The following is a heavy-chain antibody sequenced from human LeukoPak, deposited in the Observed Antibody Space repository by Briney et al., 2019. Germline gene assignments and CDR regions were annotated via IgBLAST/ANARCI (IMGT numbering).Heavy chain of an antibody. CDR3: ARDLLYYGSGTSWFDP. D-gene: IGHD3-10*01. J-gene: IGHJ5*02. CDR1: GGSFSGYY. Sequence: PSETLSLTCAVNGGSFSGYYWSWIRQPPGKGLEWIGEINHSGSTNYNPSLKSRVTISVDTSKNQFSLKLSSVTAADTAVYYCARDLLYYGSGTSWFDPWGQGTLVTVSS. CDR2: INHSGST. V-gene: IGHV4-34*01.